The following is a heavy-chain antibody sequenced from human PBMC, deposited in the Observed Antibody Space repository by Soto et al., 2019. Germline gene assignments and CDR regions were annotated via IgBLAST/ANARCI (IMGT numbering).Heavy chain of an antibody. D-gene: IGHD2-21*02. J-gene: IGHJ2*01. CDR1: GFTFSSYA. CDR3: ANSPAHPYCGGDCYHWYFDL. CDR2: ISGSGGST. V-gene: IGHV3-23*01. Sequence: EVQLLESGGGLVQPGGSLRLSCAASGFTFSSYAMSWVRQAPGKGLEWVSAISGSGGSTYYADSVKGRFTISRDNSKNTLYLQMNSLSAEDTAVYYCANSPAHPYCGGDCYHWYFDLWGRGTLVTVSS.